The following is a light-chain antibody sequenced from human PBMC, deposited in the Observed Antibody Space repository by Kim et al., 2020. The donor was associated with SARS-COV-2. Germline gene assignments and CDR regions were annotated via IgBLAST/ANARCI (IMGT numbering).Light chain of an antibody. CDR3: QQYNSYSGT. J-gene: IGKJ1*01. CDR1: QSISSW. Sequence: ASVGDRVTISCRASQSISSWLAWYQQKPGKAPKLLIYKASSLESGVPSRFSGSGSGTEFTLTISSLQPDDFATYYCQQYNSYSGTFGQGTKVDIK. V-gene: IGKV1-5*03. CDR2: KAS.